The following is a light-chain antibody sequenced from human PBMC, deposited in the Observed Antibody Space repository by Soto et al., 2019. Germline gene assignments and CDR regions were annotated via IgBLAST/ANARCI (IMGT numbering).Light chain of an antibody. Sequence: EIVLTQSPGTLSLSPGERATLSCRASQSVSSSYLAWYQQKPGQAPRLLIYGASSRATGIPDRFSGSGSGPDFTLTISRLEPEDFAVYYCQQYGSSHTFGGGTKVEIK. V-gene: IGKV3-20*01. CDR2: GAS. CDR1: QSVSSSY. J-gene: IGKJ4*01. CDR3: QQYGSSHT.